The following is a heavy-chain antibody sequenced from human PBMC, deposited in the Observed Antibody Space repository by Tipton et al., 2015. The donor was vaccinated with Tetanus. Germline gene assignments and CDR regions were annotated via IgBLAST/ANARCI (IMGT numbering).Heavy chain of an antibody. J-gene: IGHJ4*02. Sequence: SLRLSCDASEFLFSSFGMNWVRQAPGRGLEWVSSISSTSRYIYYADSVKGRFTISRDNAKNSLFLEMNSLRADDTAVYYCVSGSALDYWGQGTLITVSS. CDR3: VSGSALDY. D-gene: IGHD6-25*01. CDR1: EFLFSSFG. V-gene: IGHV3-21*01. CDR2: ISSTSRYI.